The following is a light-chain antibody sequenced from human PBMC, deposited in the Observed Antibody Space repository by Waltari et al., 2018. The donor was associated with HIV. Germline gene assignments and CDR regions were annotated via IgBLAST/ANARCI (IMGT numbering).Light chain of an antibody. Sequence: QSVLPQPPSVSAAPGQRVTIPCSGSSSNIGSNDVSWYQQLPGTAPKPLMFDNYKRPSGIPDRFSGSKSGTSATLGITGLQTGDEADYYCGTWDSGLSAVVLGGGTKLTVL. V-gene: IGLV1-51*01. CDR1: SSNIGSND. J-gene: IGLJ3*02. CDR3: GTWDSGLSAVV. CDR2: DNY.